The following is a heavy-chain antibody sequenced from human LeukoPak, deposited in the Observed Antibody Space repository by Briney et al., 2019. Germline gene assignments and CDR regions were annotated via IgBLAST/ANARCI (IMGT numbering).Heavy chain of an antibody. V-gene: IGHV3-30*03. CDR1: GFAFSTYA. CDR3: VRARLQWEVRYPRFDS. J-gene: IGHJ4*02. CDR2: ISYDGSYK. Sequence: PGGSLRLSCSASGFAFSTYAMHWVRQAPGKGLEWVAVISYDGSYKDYGDPVKGRFTLSRDNSKSTVFLEMSSLRAEDTAVYHCVRARLQWEVRYPRFDSWGEGTLVTVSS. D-gene: IGHD1-26*01.